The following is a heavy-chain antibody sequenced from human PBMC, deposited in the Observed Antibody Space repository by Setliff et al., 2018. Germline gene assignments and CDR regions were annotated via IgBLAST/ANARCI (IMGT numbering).Heavy chain of an antibody. CDR1: GYTFTSYG. J-gene: IGHJ5*02. Sequence: ASVKVSCKSSGYTFTSYGINWVRQAPGQGLEWMGWINAYAQKFQDRVILTTDTSTTTVYMELRSLRSDDTAVYYCARGIYYFDIMGDPWGQGTLVTVSS. CDR2: INA. D-gene: IGHD3-22*01. V-gene: IGHV1-18*01. CDR3: ARGIYYFDIMGDP.